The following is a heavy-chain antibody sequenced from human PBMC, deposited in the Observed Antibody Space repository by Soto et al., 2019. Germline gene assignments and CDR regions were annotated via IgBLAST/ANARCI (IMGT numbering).Heavy chain of an antibody. CDR1: GGTFSSYA. CDR3: ARSCYYDSSGPIGTYYYYGMDV. D-gene: IGHD3-22*01. V-gene: IGHV1-69*06. Sequence: GASVKVSCKASGGTFSSYAISWVRQAPGQGLEWMGGIIPIFGTANYAQKFQGRVTITADKSTSTAYMELSSLRSEDTAVYYCARSCYYDSSGPIGTYYYYGMDVWGQGTTVTVSS. J-gene: IGHJ6*02. CDR2: IIPIFGTA.